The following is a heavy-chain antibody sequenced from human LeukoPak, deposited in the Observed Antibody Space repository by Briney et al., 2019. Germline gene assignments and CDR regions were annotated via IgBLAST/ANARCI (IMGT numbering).Heavy chain of an antibody. CDR2: ISWNSGSI. D-gene: IGHD3-3*01. CDR1: GFTFDDYA. Sequence: GGSLRLSCAASGFTFDDYAMHWVRQAPGKGLEWVSGISWNSGSIGYADSVKGRFTISRDNAKNSLYLQMNSLRAEDTALYYCARDPDSRNYLDYWGQGTLVTVSS. V-gene: IGHV3-9*01. J-gene: IGHJ4*02. CDR3: ARDPDSRNYLDY.